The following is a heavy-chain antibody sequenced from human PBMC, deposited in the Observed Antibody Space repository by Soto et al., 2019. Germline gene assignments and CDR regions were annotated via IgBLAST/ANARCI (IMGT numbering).Heavy chain of an antibody. CDR1: GFTFRNQA. Sequence: EVQLLESGGGLVQPGGSLRLTCVGSGFTFRNQAMRWVRQAPGKGLEWVSGISGRGGVTYYADSVNGRFTISRDNSKNTLYLQMNNLRANDTAVYYCAKDRQFRSYYESAGHYNDWGQGTLVTVSS. D-gene: IGHD3-22*01. CDR3: AKDRQFRSYYESAGHYND. J-gene: IGHJ4*02. CDR2: ISGRGGVT. V-gene: IGHV3-23*01.